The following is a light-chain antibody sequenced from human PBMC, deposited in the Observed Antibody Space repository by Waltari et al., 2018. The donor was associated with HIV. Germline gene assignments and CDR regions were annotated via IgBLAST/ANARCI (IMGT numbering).Light chain of an antibody. CDR3: GTWDNRLNAYV. J-gene: IGLJ1*01. V-gene: IGLV1-51*01. CDR2: DNN. Sequence: QSVLTQAPSVSAAPGQKIAISCSGASPTIRRNFFSWYQQFPGRAPQLLIYDNNRRPSEIPDRFSGSKSGTSATLDITGLQTGDEADYYCGTWDNRLNAYVFGSGTEVTVL. CDR1: SPTIRRNF.